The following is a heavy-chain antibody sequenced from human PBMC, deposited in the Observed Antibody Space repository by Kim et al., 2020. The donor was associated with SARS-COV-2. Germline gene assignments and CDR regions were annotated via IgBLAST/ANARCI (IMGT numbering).Heavy chain of an antibody. Sequence: NLYLKSRVTISVDTSTNQLSLKLTSVTAADTAVYYCARRGRTSSWYYFDFWGQGTLVTVSS. J-gene: IGHJ4*02. V-gene: IGHV4-59*08. CDR3: ARRGRTSSWYYFDF. D-gene: IGHD6-13*01.